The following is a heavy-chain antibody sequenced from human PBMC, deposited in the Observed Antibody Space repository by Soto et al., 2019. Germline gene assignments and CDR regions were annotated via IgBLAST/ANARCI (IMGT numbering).Heavy chain of an antibody. D-gene: IGHD3-16*01. CDR3: AMVDVYVTPSPQDV. CDR1: GYSFTRYG. Sequence: QVQLVQSGAEVKNPGASVKVSYKASGYSFTRYGIGWARQAPGQGLEWMGWINAYNGNTNYAQNLQGRLTLTTDTSTTTAYMELRRLRSNDTAIYYCAMVDVYVTPSPQDVWGQGTTVTVSS. CDR2: INAYNGNT. V-gene: IGHV1-18*01. J-gene: IGHJ6*02.